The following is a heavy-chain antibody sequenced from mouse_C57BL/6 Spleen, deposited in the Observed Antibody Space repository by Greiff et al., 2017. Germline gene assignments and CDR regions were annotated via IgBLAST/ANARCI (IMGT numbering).Heavy chain of an antibody. CDR2: ISYSGST. D-gene: IGHD1-1*01. J-gene: IGHJ1*03. V-gene: IGHV3-1*01. CDR1: GYSITSGYD. CDR3: AREGSSYWYFDV. Sequence: VQLKQSGPGMVKPSQSLSLTCTVTGYSITSGYDWHWIRHFPGNKLEWMGYISYSGSTNYNPSLKSRISITHDTSKNHFFLKLNSVTTEDTATYYCAREGSSYWYFDVWGTGTTVTVSS.